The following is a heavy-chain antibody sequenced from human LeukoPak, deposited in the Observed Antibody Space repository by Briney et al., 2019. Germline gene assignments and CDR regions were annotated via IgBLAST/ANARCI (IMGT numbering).Heavy chain of an antibody. CDR1: GFTLTSYA. Sequence: GGSLRLSCAASGFTLTSYAMNWVRQAPGQGLEGVSPLSISGGGTFYADSVKGRFTISRDNSKNTLYLQMNTLRAEDTAVYYCAKSAAMGNNWFDPWGQGTLVTVSS. D-gene: IGHD6-13*01. J-gene: IGHJ5*02. V-gene: IGHV3-23*01. CDR3: AKSAAMGNNWFDP. CDR2: LSISGGGT.